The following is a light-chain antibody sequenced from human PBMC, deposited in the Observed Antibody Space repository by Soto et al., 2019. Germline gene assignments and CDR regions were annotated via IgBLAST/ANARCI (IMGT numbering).Light chain of an antibody. CDR3: QQYYSTPRT. V-gene: IGKV4-1*01. Sequence: DIVMTPSPDSLAVSLGERATINCKSSQSVLYSSNNKNYLAWYQQKPGQPPKLLIYWASTRASGVPDRFSGSGSGTDFTLTISSLQAEDVAVYYCQQYYSTPRTFGQGTKVEIK. CDR2: WAS. J-gene: IGKJ1*01. CDR1: QSVLYSSNNKNY.